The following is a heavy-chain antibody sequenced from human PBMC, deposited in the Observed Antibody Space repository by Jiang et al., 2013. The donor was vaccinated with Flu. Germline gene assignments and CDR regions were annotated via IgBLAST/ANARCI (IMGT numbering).Heavy chain of an antibody. Sequence: VQLLESGGGLVQPGGSLRLSCAASGFTFSSYEMNWVRQAPGKGLEWVSYISSSGSTIYYADSVKGRFTISRDNAKNSLYLQMNSLRAEDTAVYYCASYPRVYGLSYWGQGTLGHRSPQ. J-gene: IGHJ4*02. D-gene: IGHD6-13*01. V-gene: IGHV3-48*03. CDR2: ISSSGSTI. CDR1: GFTFSSYE. CDR3: ASYPRVYGLSY.